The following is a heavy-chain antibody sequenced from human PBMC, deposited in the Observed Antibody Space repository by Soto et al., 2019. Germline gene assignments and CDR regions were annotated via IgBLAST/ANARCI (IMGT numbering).Heavy chain of an antibody. CDR3: ARDHPSHDAFDI. CDR2: ISYDGSNK. Sequence: QVQLVESGGGVVQPGRSLRLSCAASGFTFSSYAMHWVRQAPGKGLEWVAVISYDGSNKYYADSVKGRFTISRDNSKNTLYLQMNSLRAEDTAVYYCARDHPSHDAFDIWGQGTMVTVSS. V-gene: IGHV3-30-3*01. J-gene: IGHJ3*02. CDR1: GFTFSSYA.